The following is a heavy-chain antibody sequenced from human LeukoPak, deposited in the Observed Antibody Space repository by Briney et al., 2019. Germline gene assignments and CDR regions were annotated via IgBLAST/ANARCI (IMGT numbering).Heavy chain of an antibody. CDR2: IKKDGSEK. V-gene: IGHV3-7*04. CDR1: GFTFSSHW. D-gene: IGHD3-10*01. CDR3: SGGSRFVDY. J-gene: IGHJ4*02. Sequence: GGSLRLSCAASGFTFSSHWMSWVRQAPGKGLEWVANIKKDGSEKYYVDAVKGRFTISRDNAKNSLFLQMNSLRAEDTAVYYCSGGSRFVDYWGQGTLVTVSS.